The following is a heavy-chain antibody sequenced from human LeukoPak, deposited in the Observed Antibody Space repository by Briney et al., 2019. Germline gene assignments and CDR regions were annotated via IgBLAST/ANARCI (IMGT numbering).Heavy chain of an antibody. D-gene: IGHD7-27*01. CDR3: AKDLQTGDDVSLYYYYYGMDV. CDR2: ISYDGSNK. CDR1: GFTFSSYG. V-gene: IGHV3-30*18. J-gene: IGHJ6*04. Sequence: GGSLRLSCAASGFTFSSYGILWVRQAPGKGLEWVAVISYDGSNKYFADSVKGRFTISRDNSKNTLYLQMSSLRAEDTAVYYCAKDLQTGDDVSLYYYYYGMDVWGKGTTVTVSS.